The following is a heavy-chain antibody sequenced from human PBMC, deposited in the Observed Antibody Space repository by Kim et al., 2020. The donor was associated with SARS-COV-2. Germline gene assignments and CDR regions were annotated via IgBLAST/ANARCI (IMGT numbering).Heavy chain of an antibody. V-gene: IGHV3-43*01. Sequence: VKGRFTISRDNSKNSLYLQMNSLRTEDTALYYCAKEESPDTAGAGLFDYWGQGTLVTVSS. CDR3: AKEESPDTAGAGLFDY. D-gene: IGHD5-18*01. J-gene: IGHJ4*02.